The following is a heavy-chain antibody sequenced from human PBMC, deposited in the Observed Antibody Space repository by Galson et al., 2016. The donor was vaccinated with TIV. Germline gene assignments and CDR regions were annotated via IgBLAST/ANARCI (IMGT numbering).Heavy chain of an antibody. D-gene: IGHD7-27*01. CDR2: ISDSGRS. CDR1: SDSIINYY. Sequence: ETLSLTCTVSSDSIINYYLSWIRQPPGKGLEWIGYISDSGRSNENPSLKSRVTISVDTSKKQISLKLKSVTAGDTAMYYCARDLGLGAFDIWGQGTMVTVSS. CDR3: ARDLGLGAFDI. V-gene: IGHV4-59*01. J-gene: IGHJ3*02.